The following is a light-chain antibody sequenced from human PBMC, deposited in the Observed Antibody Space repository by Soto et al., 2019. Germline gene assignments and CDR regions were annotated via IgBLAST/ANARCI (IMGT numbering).Light chain of an antibody. CDR3: QQYSDNSPT. Sequence: DIQMTQSPSTLSASVGDRVTITCRASQSISTWLAWYQQKPGKAPKVLIYKASSLESGVPSRFGGSGSGTKFTLTISSLQPDDFATYYCQQYSDNSPTFGRGTKVEIK. CDR2: KAS. CDR1: QSISTW. V-gene: IGKV1-5*03. J-gene: IGKJ4*01.